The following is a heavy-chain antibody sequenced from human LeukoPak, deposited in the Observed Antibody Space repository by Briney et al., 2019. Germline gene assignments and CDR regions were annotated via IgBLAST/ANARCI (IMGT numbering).Heavy chain of an antibody. J-gene: IGHJ4*02. CDR3: ARSGSTGYSLDY. CDR2: VDPNSGDT. Sequence: ASVKVSCKASGYSFTGYFIHWVRQAPGQGLEWMGCVDPNSGDTKYAQKFQGRVSMPRDTSTRTAYMELSRLRSDDTAVYFCARSGSTGYSLDYWGQGTLVTVSS. V-gene: IGHV1-2*02. CDR1: GYSFTGYF. D-gene: IGHD3-22*01.